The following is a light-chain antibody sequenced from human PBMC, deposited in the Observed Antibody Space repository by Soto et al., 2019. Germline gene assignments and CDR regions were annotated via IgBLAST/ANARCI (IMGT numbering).Light chain of an antibody. J-gene: IGKJ4*01. CDR1: QSITTW. CDR3: QQYNSYLT. CDR2: DAS. Sequence: DIQMTQSPSSLSASVGDRVTITCRASQSITTWLAWYQQRPGKAPQLLIYDASSLESGVPSRFSGSGSGTEFTLTNSSLQPDDFATYYCQQYNSYLTFGGGTKAAIK. V-gene: IGKV1-5*01.